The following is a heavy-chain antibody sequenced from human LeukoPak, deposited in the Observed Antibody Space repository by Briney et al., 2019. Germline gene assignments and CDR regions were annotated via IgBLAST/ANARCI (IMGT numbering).Heavy chain of an antibody. Sequence: PGGSLRLTCAASGFTFSSYAMSWVRQAPGKGLEWVSGISGSGDNTYYADSVKGRFTISRDNSKNTLYVQVSSLGTEDTAVYYCASLFSYYYYGMDVWGQGTTVTVSS. CDR3: ASLFSYYYYGMDV. D-gene: IGHD2/OR15-2a*01. CDR1: GFTFSSYA. J-gene: IGHJ6*02. V-gene: IGHV3-23*01. CDR2: ISGSGDNT.